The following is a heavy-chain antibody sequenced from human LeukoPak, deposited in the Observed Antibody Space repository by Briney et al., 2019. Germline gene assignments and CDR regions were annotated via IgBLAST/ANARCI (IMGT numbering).Heavy chain of an antibody. CDR3: AKVGGYCSSTSCRRDY. J-gene: IGHJ4*02. CDR2: IRYDGSNK. CDR1: GFTFSSYG. Sequence: PGGSLRLSCAASGFTFSSYGMHWVRQAPGKGLEWVAFIRYDGSNKYYADSVKGRFTISRDNSKNTLYLQMNSLRAEDTAVHYCAKVGGYCSSTSCRRDYWGQGTLVTVSS. D-gene: IGHD2-2*01. V-gene: IGHV3-30*02.